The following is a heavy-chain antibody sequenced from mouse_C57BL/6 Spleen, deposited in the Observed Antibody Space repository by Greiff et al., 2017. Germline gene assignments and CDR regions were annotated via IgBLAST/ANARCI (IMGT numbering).Heavy chain of an antibody. J-gene: IGHJ4*01. CDR2: IYPGDGDT. D-gene: IGHD1-1*01. CDR1: GYAFSSSW. CDR3: ASNYGPGYAMDY. V-gene: IGHV1-82*01. Sequence: VQLVESGPELVKPGASVKISCKASGYAFSSSWMNWVKQRPGKGLEWIGRIYPGDGDTNYNGKFKGKATLTADKSSSTAYMQLSSLTSEDSAVYFCASNYGPGYAMDYWGQGTSVTVSS.